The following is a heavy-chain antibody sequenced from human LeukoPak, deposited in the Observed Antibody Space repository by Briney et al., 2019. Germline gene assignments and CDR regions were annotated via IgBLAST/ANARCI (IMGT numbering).Heavy chain of an antibody. V-gene: IGHV4-34*01. CDR3: ARGGGVEVPADY. Sequence: PSETLSLTCAVYGESLSPYYWGWIRQPPGMGLEWIGEINHRGTTNYNPSLMSRLTISVDTSKNQFSLNLNSVTAADTAVYYCARGGGVEVPADYWGQGILVTVSS. J-gene: IGHJ4*02. CDR2: INHRGTT. D-gene: IGHD2-2*01. CDR1: GESLSPYY.